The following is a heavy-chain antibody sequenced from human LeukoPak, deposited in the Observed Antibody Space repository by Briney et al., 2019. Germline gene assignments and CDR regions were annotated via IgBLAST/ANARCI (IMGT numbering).Heavy chain of an antibody. CDR3: ARSLYCAGDSCYLGNYFDY. CDR2: MHYTGNS. CDR1: GGSTKIENYY. V-gene: IGHV4-39*01. Sequence: SETLSLTCTVSGGSTKIENYYWAWIRQSPGKGLEWMGGMHYTGNSKSSPSLKGRVTLSIDTSKNEISLKLTSVTAADTAVYYCARSLYCAGDSCYLGNYFDYWGQGTLVTVSS. D-gene: IGHD2-15*01. J-gene: IGHJ4*02.